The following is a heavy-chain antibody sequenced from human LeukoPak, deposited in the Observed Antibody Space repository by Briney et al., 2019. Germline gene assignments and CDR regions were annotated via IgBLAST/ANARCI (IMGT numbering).Heavy chain of an antibody. Sequence: GGSLRLYCAASGFTFSSYSMNWVRQAPGKGLEWVSSISSSSSYIYYADSVKGRFTISRDNAKNSLYLQMNSLRAEDTAVYYCARDITGTISHWGQGTMVTVSS. CDR1: GFTFSSYS. V-gene: IGHV3-21*01. J-gene: IGHJ3*01. CDR2: ISSSSSYI. CDR3: ARDITGTISH. D-gene: IGHD1-7*01.